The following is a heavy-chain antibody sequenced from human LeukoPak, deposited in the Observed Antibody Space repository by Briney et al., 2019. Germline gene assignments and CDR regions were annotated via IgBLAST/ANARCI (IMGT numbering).Heavy chain of an antibody. D-gene: IGHD2-2*01. V-gene: IGHV3-52*01. CDR1: GFTFSNSW. J-gene: IGHJ3*02. CDR2: IKCDGREK. CDR3: VRGVGSSTSCYVRAFDI. Sequence: GGSLRLSCAASGFTFSNSWMHWVCQAPEKGLEWVADIKCDGREKCYVDSVKGRLTISRDNAKHSLYLQVNSLRAEDMTVYYCVRGVGSSTSCYVRAFDIWGQGTMVTVSS.